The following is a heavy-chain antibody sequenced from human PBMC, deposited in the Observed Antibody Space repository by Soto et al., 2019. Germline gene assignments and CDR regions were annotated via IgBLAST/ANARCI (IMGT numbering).Heavy chain of an antibody. J-gene: IGHJ6*02. CDR2: ISTNGGST. CDR1: GFTFSIYA. Sequence: GGSLTLSCSASGFTFSIYAMHWVRQAPGKGLEYVSSISTNGGSTDYADSVKGRFTISRDNSKNTVYLQMSSLRAEDTAVYYCAKDVLRFLEWLAFYGMDVWGQGTTVTVS. CDR3: AKDVLRFLEWLAFYGMDV. V-gene: IGHV3-64D*06. D-gene: IGHD3-3*01.